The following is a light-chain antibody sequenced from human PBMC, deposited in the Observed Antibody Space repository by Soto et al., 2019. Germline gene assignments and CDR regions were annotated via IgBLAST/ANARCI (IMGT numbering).Light chain of an antibody. CDR3: EAWDDSLNGWV. CDR2: SNI. CDR1: SSNIGSNT. J-gene: IGLJ3*02. V-gene: IGLV1-44*01. Sequence: QSVLTQPPSASGTPGQRVTSSCSGSSSNIGSNTVNWYQNLPGTAPKLLIYSNIQRPSGVPDRFSGSKSDTSASLAISGLQSEDEADYYCEAWDDSLNGWVFGGGTKLTVL.